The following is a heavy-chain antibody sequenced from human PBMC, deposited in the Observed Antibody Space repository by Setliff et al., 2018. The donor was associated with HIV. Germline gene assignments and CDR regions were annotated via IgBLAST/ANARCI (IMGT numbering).Heavy chain of an antibody. J-gene: IGHJ4*02. D-gene: IGHD6-19*01. V-gene: IGHV1-69*13. CDR2: ITPMPGTA. CDR3: ARASHSGPSGNGWYPYYFDY. CDR1: GGTFRNYA. Sequence: SVKVSCKASGGTFRNYALSWVRQAPGQGLEWMGGITPMPGTANYAQKFQGRVTITADESTNTAYMELSSLRSEDTAVYYCARASHSGPSGNGWYPYYFDYWGQGTLVTVSS.